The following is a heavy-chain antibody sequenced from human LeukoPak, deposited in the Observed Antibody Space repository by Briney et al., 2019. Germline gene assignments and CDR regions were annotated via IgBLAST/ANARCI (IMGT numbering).Heavy chain of an antibody. J-gene: IGHJ6*02. D-gene: IGHD2-15*01. CDR2: ISSSGSYK. CDR3: ASDQGYCSGDSCAYGMDV. CDR1: GFIFSTYS. V-gene: IGHV3-21*01. Sequence: PGGSLRLSCAASGFIFSTYSMNWVRQAPGKGLEWVSSISSSGSYKHYADSVKGRFTISRDNAKNSLFLQMKSLRAEDTAVYYCASDQGYCSGDSCAYGMDVRGPGTPGTVSS.